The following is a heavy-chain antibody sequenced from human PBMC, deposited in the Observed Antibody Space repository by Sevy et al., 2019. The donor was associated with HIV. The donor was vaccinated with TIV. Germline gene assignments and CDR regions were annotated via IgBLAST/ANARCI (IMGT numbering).Heavy chain of an antibody. V-gene: IGHV3-64D*09. CDR1: GFTFSGSA. Sequence: GGSLRLSCSASGFTFSGSALHWVRQAPGKGLEYVSVISSSGSGTYYAESVKGRFTISRDNSKNTLYLQTRSLRTEDTAVYYCVKDSIFYDSSSGYRPFYYYGMDVWGQGTSVTVSS. CDR3: VKDSIFYDSSSGYRPFYYYGMDV. D-gene: IGHD3-3*01. CDR2: ISSSGSGT. J-gene: IGHJ6*02.